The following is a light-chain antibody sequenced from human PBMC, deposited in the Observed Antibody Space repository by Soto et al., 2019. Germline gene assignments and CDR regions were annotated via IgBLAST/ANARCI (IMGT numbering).Light chain of an antibody. Sequence: IVFTQSPATLSLSPGGRATLSCRASQSVSSYLAWYQQKPGQAPRLLIYGVSTRATGVPARFSGSGSETDFSLTISSLQIEDFALYYCQQSNNWPPLTFGGGTKVDIK. J-gene: IGKJ4*01. CDR1: QSVSSY. CDR2: GVS. V-gene: IGKV3-15*01. CDR3: QQSNNWPPLT.